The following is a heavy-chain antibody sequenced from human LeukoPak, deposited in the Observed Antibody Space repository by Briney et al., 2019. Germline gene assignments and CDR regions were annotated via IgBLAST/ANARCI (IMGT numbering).Heavy chain of an antibody. CDR1: DYSISSGYY. J-gene: IGHJ2*01. Sequence: SETLSLTCAVSDYSISSGYYWGWIRQRPGKGLEWIGSISYSGSTYYNPSLKTRATISVDTSKNQFSLKLSSVTAADTAVYYCAKQPRFCSGGSCYSHWDFDLWGRGTLVTVSS. V-gene: IGHV4-38-2*01. CDR2: ISYSGST. D-gene: IGHD2-15*01. CDR3: AKQPRFCSGGSCYSHWDFDL.